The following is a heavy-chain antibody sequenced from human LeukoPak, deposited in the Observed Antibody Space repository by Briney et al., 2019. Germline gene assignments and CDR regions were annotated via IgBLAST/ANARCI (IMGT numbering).Heavy chain of an antibody. Sequence: GGSLRLSCAASGFTFSSYNMNWVRQAPGKGLEWVSSISSYSDYIYYADSVKGRFTISRDNAENSLYLQMNSLRVEDMAVYFCARPYSSSSPDGFDIWGQGTVVTVSS. V-gene: IGHV3-21*01. J-gene: IGHJ3*02. CDR2: ISSYSDYI. CDR3: ARPYSSSSPDGFDI. CDR1: GFTFSSYN. D-gene: IGHD6-13*01.